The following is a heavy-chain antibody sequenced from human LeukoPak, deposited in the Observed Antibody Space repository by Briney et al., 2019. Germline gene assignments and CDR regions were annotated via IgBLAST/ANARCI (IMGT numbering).Heavy chain of an antibody. Sequence: GGSLRLSCAASGFTFSSYAMHWVRQAPGKGLEWVAVISYDGSNKYYADSVKGRFTISRDNSKNTLYLQMNSLRAEDTAVYYCARGINYYDSSGLRRTIPHFDYWGQGTLVTVSS. CDR2: ISYDGSNK. V-gene: IGHV3-30-3*01. CDR3: ARGINYYDSSGLRRTIPHFDY. CDR1: GFTFSSYA. D-gene: IGHD3-22*01. J-gene: IGHJ4*02.